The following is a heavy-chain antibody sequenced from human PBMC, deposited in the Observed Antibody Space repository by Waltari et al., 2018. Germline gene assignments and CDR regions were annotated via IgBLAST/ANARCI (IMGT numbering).Heavy chain of an antibody. Sequence: QVQLVQSGAEVKKPGSSVKVSCKASGGTFRSYAISWVRQAPGQGLEWMGGIIPIFGTANYAQKFQGRVTITTDESTSTAYMELSSLRSEDTAVYYCAVAGPTHEPAAYFQHWGQGTLVTVSS. CDR3: AVAGPTHEPAAYFQH. CDR2: IIPIFGTA. CDR1: GGTFRSYA. V-gene: IGHV1-69*05. D-gene: IGHD6-25*01. J-gene: IGHJ1*01.